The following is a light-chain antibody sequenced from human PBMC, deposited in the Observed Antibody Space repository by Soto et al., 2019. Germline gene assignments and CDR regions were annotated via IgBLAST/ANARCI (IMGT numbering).Light chain of an antibody. V-gene: IGKV1-33*01. Sequence: DLQMTQSPSSLSASVGDRVTITCQASQDISNYLNWYQQKPGKAPKLLIYDASNLETGVPSRFSGSGSGTDFTFTISSLQPEDIATYYCQQYDNLPLTFGGGTMVEIK. CDR2: DAS. J-gene: IGKJ4*01. CDR3: QQYDNLPLT. CDR1: QDISNY.